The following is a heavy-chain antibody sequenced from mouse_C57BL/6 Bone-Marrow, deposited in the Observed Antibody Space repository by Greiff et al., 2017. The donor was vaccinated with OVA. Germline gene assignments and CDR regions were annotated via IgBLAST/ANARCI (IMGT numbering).Heavy chain of an antibody. V-gene: IGHV5-12*01. CDR3: ADASY. J-gene: IGHJ3*01. CDR1: GFTFSDYY. Sequence: EVKLMESGGGLVQPGGSLKLSCAASGFTFSDYYMYWVRQTPEKRLEWVAYISNGGGSTYYPDTVKGRFTISRDNAKNTLYLQMRRLKSEDTAMYYCADASYWGQGTLVTVSA. CDR2: ISNGGGST.